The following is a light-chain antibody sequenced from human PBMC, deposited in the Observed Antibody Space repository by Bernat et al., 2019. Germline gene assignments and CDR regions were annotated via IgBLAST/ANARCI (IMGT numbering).Light chain of an antibody. Sequence: SYVLTQPPSVSVAPGKTARITCGGNNIGSKSVHWYQQKPGQAPVLVIYYASDRPSGIPERFSGSNSGNTATLTISRVEAGDEADYYCQVWDSSSDSGVFGGGTKLTVL. J-gene: IGLJ2*01. V-gene: IGLV3-21*04. CDR2: YAS. CDR1: NIGSKS. CDR3: QVWDSSSDSGV.